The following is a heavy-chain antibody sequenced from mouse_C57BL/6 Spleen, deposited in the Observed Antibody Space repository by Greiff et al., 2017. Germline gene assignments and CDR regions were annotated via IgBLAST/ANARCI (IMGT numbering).Heavy chain of an antibody. V-gene: IGHV3-6*01. CDR3: ARDHGFWYFDV. Sequence: DVKLQESGPGLVKPSQSLSLTCSVTGYSITSGYYWNWIRQFPGNKLEWMGYISYDGSNNYNPSLKNRISITRDTSKNQFFLKLNSVTTEDTATYYCARDHGFWYFDVWGTGTTVTVSS. CDR1: GYSITSGYY. CDR2: ISYDGSN. J-gene: IGHJ1*03.